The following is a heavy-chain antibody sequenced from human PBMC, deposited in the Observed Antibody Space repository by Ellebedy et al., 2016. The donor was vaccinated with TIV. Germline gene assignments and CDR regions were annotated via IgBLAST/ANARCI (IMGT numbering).Heavy chain of an antibody. J-gene: IGHJ3*02. CDR3: AKEEGFYGSGRGAFNI. CDR1: GFSVSSSY. D-gene: IGHD3-10*01. CDR2: IYRGGDI. Sequence: GESLKISXAVSGFSVSSSYMNWVRQAPGKGLDWVSIIYRGGDIDYADSVKGRFTTSRDNSKNTLHLQMDSLRVEDTAVYYCAKEEGFYGSGRGAFNIWGQGTTVTVSS. V-gene: IGHV3-53*01.